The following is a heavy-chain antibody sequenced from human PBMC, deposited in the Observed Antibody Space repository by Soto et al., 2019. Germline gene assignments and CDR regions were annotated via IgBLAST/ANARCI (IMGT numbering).Heavy chain of an antibody. D-gene: IGHD3-10*01. CDR1: GGSISSSNW. J-gene: IGHJ6*02. CDR3: ARGYGSGSYRMSYYGMDV. CDR2: IYHSGST. V-gene: IGHV4-4*02. Sequence: PSETQCLTCAVSGGSISSSNWWSWVRQPPGKGLEWIGEIYHSGSTNYNPSLKSRVTISVDKSKNQFSLKLSSVTAADTAVYYCARGYGSGSYRMSYYGMDVWGQGTTVTVSS.